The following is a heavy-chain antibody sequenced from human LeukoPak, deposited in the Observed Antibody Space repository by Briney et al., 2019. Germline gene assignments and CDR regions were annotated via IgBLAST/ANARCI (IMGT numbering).Heavy chain of an antibody. J-gene: IGHJ6*03. D-gene: IGHD3-10*01. CDR3: ARGYGSGNGFYYYYYMDV. Sequence: SETLSLTCTVSGYSISSGYYWSWIRQPPGKGLEWIGEINHSGSTNYNPSLKSRVTISVDTSKNQFSLKLSSVTAADTAVYYCARGYGSGNGFYYYYYMDVWGKGTTVTISS. CDR2: INHSGST. V-gene: IGHV4-38-2*02. CDR1: GYSISSGYY.